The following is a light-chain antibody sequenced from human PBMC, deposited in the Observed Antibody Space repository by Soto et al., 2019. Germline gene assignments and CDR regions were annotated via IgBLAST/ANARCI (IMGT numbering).Light chain of an antibody. V-gene: IGLV2-23*01. CDR2: EGS. Sequence: QSVLTQPASVSGSPGQSITISCTGASSDVGSYNLVSRYQQHPGKAPKLMIYEGSKRPSGVSNRFSGSKSGNTASLTISGLQAEDEADYYCCSYAGSFYVFGTGTKV. CDR3: CSYAGSFYV. CDR1: SSDVGSYNL. J-gene: IGLJ1*01.